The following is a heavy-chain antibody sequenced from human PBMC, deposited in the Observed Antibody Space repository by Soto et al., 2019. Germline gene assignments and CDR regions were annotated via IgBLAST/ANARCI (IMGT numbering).Heavy chain of an antibody. CDR1: GFTFSSYW. D-gene: IGHD3-16*02. J-gene: IGHJ5*02. Sequence: GGSLRLSCAASGFTFSSYWMSWVRQAPGKGLEWVANIKQDGSEKYYVDSVKGRFTISRDNAKNSLYLQMNSLRAEDTAVYYCAREGITSVWGSYRSRHNWFDPWGQGTLVTVSS. CDR3: AREGITSVWGSYRSRHNWFDP. V-gene: IGHV3-7*03. CDR2: IKQDGSEK.